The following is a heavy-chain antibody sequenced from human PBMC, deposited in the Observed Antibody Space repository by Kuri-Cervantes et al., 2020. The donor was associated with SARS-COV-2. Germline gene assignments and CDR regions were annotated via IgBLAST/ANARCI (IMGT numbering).Heavy chain of an antibody. D-gene: IGHD5-18*01. V-gene: IGHV1-18*01. CDR3: ARGIQMLRRAEHFQH. Sequence: ASVKVSCKASGYTFTSYGISWVRQAPGQGLEWMGWISAYNGSTNYAQKLQGRVTMTTDTSTSTAYMELRSLRSDDTAVYYCARGIQMLRRAEHFQHWGQGTLVTVSS. CDR1: GYTFTSYG. J-gene: IGHJ1*01. CDR2: ISAYNGST.